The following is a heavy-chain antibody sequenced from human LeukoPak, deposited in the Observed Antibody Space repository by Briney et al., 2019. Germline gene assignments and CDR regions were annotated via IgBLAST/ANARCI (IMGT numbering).Heavy chain of an antibody. CDR3: AKACYCSSTSCYPIGYYYYGMDV. D-gene: IGHD2-2*01. CDR1: GFTFSSYA. V-gene: IGHV3-23*01. CDR2: ISGSGGST. Sequence: PGGSLRLSCAASGFTFSSYAMSWVRQAPGKGLEWVSAISGSGGSTYYADSVKGRFTISRDNSKNTLYLQMNSLRAEDTAVYYCAKACYCSSTSCYPIGYYYYGMDVWGQGTTVTVSS. J-gene: IGHJ6*02.